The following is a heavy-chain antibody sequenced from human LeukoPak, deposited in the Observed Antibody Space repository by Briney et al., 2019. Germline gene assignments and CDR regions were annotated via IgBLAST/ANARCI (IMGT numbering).Heavy chain of an antibody. J-gene: IGHJ5*02. CDR3: ARDPDVTGTTVPNWFDP. V-gene: IGHV4-38-2*02. Sequence: SEPLSLTCAVSGYSISSGYYWGWIRQPPGKGLEWIGSIYHSGSTYYNPSLKSRVTISVDTSKNQFSLKLSSVTAADTAVYYCARDPDVTGTTVPNWFDPWGQGTLVTVSS. CDR1: GYSISSGYY. CDR2: IYHSGST. D-gene: IGHD1-20*01.